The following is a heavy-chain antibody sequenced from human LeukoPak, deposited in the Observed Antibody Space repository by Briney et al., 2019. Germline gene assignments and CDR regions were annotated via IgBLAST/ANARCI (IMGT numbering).Heavy chain of an antibody. Sequence: GESLKISCKGSGYSFSNYWIGWGRQMPGKGLEWMGIIFPGDSDTRYSPSFQGQVTISADKSISTAYLQWSSLKASDSAIYYCARTSSSSWLHYFDYWGQGTLVTVSS. V-gene: IGHV5-51*01. CDR2: IFPGDSDT. D-gene: IGHD6-13*01. CDR1: GYSFSNYW. J-gene: IGHJ4*02. CDR3: ARTSSSSWLHYFDY.